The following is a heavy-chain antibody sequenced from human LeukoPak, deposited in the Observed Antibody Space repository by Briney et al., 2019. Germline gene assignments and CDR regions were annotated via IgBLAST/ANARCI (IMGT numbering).Heavy chain of an antibody. D-gene: IGHD1-26*01. CDR2: IYSGGST. CDR3: ARSPLSGSYEGARTDY. J-gene: IGHJ4*02. CDR1: GFTFSSYG. V-gene: IGHV3-53*01. Sequence: GGSLRLSCAASGFTFSSYGMSWVRQAPGKGLEWVSVIYSGGSTYYADSVKGRFTISRDNSKNTLYLQMNSLRAEDTAVYYCARSPLSGSYEGARTDYWGQGTLVTVSS.